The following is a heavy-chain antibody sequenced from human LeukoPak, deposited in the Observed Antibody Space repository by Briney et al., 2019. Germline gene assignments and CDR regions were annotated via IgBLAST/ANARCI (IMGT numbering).Heavy chain of an antibody. CDR3: ARDGWVTTDPFDY. CDR2: ISSSGSNI. V-gene: IGHV3-21*04. J-gene: IGHJ4*02. D-gene: IGHD4-17*01. CDR1: GFTFRTYT. Sequence: PGGSLRLSCAASGFTFRTYTMNWVRQAPGKGLELVSSISSSGSNIYYADSVKGRFTITRDNANNSLYLQMNSLRAEDTAVYYCARDGWVTTDPFDYWGQGTLVTVSS.